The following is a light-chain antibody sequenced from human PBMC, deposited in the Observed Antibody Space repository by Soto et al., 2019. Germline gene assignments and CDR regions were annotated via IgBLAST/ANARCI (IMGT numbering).Light chain of an antibody. J-gene: IGKJ5*01. Sequence: IQLTQSPSSLSASVGDRVTITCQASQDIAIYLAWYQQKPGEAPKLMIYDASTLQSGVPSRFSGSGSGTDCTLTISSLQPEDVATYYCQQSYSTPSTLGQGTRLEI. V-gene: IGKV1-39*01. CDR3: QQSYSTPST. CDR1: QDIAIY. CDR2: DAS.